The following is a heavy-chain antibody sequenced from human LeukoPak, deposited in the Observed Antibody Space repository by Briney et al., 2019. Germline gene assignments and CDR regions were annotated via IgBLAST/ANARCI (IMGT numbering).Heavy chain of an antibody. J-gene: IGHJ6*03. Sequence: GGSLRLSCAASGFTFSSYSMNWVRQASGKGLEWVSSISSSSSYIYYADSVKGRFTISRDNAKNSLYLQMNSLRAEDTAVYYCARAPIAVAGKYMDVWGKGTTVTVSS. CDR2: ISSSSSYI. D-gene: IGHD6-19*01. V-gene: IGHV3-21*01. CDR3: ARAPIAVAGKYMDV. CDR1: GFTFSSYS.